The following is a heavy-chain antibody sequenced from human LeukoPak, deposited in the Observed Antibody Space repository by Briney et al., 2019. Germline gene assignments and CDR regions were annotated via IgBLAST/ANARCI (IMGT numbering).Heavy chain of an antibody. J-gene: IGHJ5*02. Sequence: GGSLRLSCAAPGFTFSSYSMNWVRQAPGKGLEWVSSISSSSSYIYYADSVKGRFTISRDNAKNSLYLQMNSLRAEDTAVYYCARDRKYSSSWYGGWFDPWGQGTLVTVSS. CDR3: ARDRKYSSSWYGGWFDP. CDR2: ISSSSSYI. V-gene: IGHV3-21*01. D-gene: IGHD6-13*01. CDR1: GFTFSSYS.